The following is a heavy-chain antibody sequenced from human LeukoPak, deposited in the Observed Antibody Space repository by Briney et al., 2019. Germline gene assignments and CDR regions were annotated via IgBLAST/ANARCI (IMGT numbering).Heavy chain of an antibody. CDR1: GLIFSSYG. V-gene: IGHV3-30*18. J-gene: IGHJ2*01. CDR3: AKRSSYWYFDL. Sequence: GGSLRLSCEVSGLIFSSYGMHWVRQAPGKGLEWVTFIAYDGSNKYYADSVKGRFTISRDNSNNTLYLQMNSLRTEDTAVYYCAKRSSYWYFDLWGRGTLVTVSS. CDR2: IAYDGSNK.